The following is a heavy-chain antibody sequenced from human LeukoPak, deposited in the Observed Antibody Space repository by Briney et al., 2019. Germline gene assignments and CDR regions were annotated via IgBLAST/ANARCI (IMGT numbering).Heavy chain of an antibody. J-gene: IGHJ5*02. CDR1: GFXFSSYG. V-gene: IGHV3-30*18. D-gene: IGHD5-12*01. CDR2: ISYDGSNK. CDR3: AKDDSGYDFPNWFDP. Sequence: GGSLRLSCAASGFXFSSYGIHWVRQAPGKGLEWGAVISYDGSNKYYADSVKGRFTISRDNSKNTLYLQMNSLRAEDTAVYYCAKDDSGYDFPNWFDPWGQGTLVTVSS.